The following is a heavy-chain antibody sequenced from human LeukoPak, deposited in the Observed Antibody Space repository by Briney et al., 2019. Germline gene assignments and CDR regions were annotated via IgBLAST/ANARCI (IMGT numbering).Heavy chain of an antibody. V-gene: IGHV1-18*01. D-gene: IGHD3-22*01. CDR3: AGNLYYYDSSGTGAYYFDY. CDR1: GYPFTSYD. J-gene: IGHJ4*02. Sequence: ASVKVSCKASGYPFTSYDINWVRQAPGQGLEWMGWISAYNGNTNYAQKPQGRVTMTTDTSTSTAYMELRSLRSDDTAVYYCAGNLYYYDSSGTGAYYFDYWGQGTLVTVSS. CDR2: ISAYNGNT.